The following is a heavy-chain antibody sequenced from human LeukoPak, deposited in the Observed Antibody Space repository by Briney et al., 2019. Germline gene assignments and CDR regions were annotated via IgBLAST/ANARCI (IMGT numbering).Heavy chain of an antibody. CDR3: ARGAIGVVPAAFDY. Sequence: RRSLRLSCAASGFTFSSYAMHWVRQAPGKGLEWVAVISYDGSNKYYADSVKGRFTISRDNSKNTLYLQMNSLRAGDTAVYYCARGAIGVVPAAFDYWGQGTLVTVSS. CDR1: GFTFSSYA. D-gene: IGHD2-2*01. J-gene: IGHJ4*02. CDR2: ISYDGSNK. V-gene: IGHV3-30*04.